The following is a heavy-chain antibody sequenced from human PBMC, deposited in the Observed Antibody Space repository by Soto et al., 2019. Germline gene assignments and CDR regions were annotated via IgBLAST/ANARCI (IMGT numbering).Heavy chain of an antibody. CDR3: ARAGYDILSAYNWSDP. D-gene: IGHD3-9*01. V-gene: IGHV4-31*03. Sequence: LSLTCTVSGGSISFGGYYWSWRRQPPGKGLEWLGYIYYRVSTYYNPSRKSRVTISVDTSKNQRSLKLSSVTASNTAVSYCARAGYDILSAYNWSDPLGQGPLVIVSS. CDR2: IYYRVST. CDR1: GGSISFGGYY. J-gene: IGHJ5*02.